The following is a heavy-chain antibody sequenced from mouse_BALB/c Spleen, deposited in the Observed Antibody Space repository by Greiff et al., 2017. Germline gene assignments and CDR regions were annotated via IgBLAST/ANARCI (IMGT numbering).Heavy chain of an antibody. D-gene: IGHD2-4*01. Sequence: VQLQQSGPELVKPGASVKISCKASGYSFTGYYMHWVKQSHGKSLEWIGYIYPYNGFSSYNQKFKGKATLTVDKSSSTAYMELRSLTSEDSAVYYCARDYDYDGRGYAMDYWGQGTSVTVSS. V-gene: IGHV1-31*01. CDR1: GYSFTGYY. CDR3: ARDYDYDGRGYAMDY. CDR2: IYPYNGFS. J-gene: IGHJ4*01.